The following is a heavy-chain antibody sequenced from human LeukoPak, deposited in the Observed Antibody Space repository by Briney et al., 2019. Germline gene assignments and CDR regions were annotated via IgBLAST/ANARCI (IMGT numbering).Heavy chain of an antibody. V-gene: IGHV4-30-2*01. J-gene: IGHJ3*02. CDR2: IYHSGST. CDR3: ARSYCSGGSCYNAFDI. CDR1: GGSISSGGYS. D-gene: IGHD2-15*01. Sequence: SQTLSLTCAVSGGSISSGGYSWSWIRQPPGKGLEWIGYIYHSGSTYYNPSLMSRVTISVDRSKNQFSLKLSSVTAADTAVYYCARSYCSGGSCYNAFDIWGQGTMVTVSS.